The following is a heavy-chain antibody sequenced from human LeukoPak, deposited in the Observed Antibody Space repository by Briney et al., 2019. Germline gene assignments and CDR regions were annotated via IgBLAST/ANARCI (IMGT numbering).Heavy chain of an antibody. CDR1: GFTVSSNY. J-gene: IGHJ3*02. CDR2: IYSGGST. CDR3: AKLLRAPVVVIAADAFDI. Sequence: GGSLRLSCAASGFTVSSNYMSWVRQAPGKGLEWVSVIYSGGSTYYADSVKGRFTISRDNSKNTLYLQMNSLRAEDTAVYYCAKLLRAPVVVIAADAFDIWGQGTMVTVSS. V-gene: IGHV3-53*05. D-gene: IGHD2-21*01.